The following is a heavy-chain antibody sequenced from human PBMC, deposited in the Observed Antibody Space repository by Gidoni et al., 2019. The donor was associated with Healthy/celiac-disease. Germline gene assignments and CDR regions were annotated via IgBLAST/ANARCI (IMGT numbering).Heavy chain of an antibody. V-gene: IGHV1-2*02. CDR2: INPNSGGT. Sequence: QVQLVQSGAEVKKPGASVKVSCKASGYTFTGYYMHWVRQAPGQGLEWMGWINPNSGGTNYAQKFQGRVTMTRDTSISTAYMELSRLRSDDTAVYYCARYYDILTGYRQEYYFDYWGQGTLVTVSS. CDR3: ARYYDILTGYRQEYYFDY. CDR1: GYTFTGYY. D-gene: IGHD3-9*01. J-gene: IGHJ4*02.